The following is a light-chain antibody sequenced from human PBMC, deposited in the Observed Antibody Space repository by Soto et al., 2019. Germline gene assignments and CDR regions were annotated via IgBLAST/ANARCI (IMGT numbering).Light chain of an antibody. V-gene: IGLV1-47*01. CDR1: SSNIESNF. CDR3: TAWDDSLRGRL. CDR2: RDN. J-gene: IGLJ2*01. Sequence: QSVLTQPPSASGTPGQRVTISCSGSSSNIESNFVYWYQQFPGTAPRLLIYRDNQRPSGVPDRFSGSKSGTSASLAISALRYEDEADYYCTAWDDSLRGRLFGGGTKVTVL.